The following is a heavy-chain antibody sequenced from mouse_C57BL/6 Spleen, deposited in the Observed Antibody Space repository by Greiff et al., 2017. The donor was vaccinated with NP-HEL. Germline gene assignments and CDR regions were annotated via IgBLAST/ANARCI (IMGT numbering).Heavy chain of an antibody. CDR2: IYPGSGNT. D-gene: IGHD1-1*01. Sequence: QVQLKESGAELVRPGASVKLSCKASGYTFTDYYINWVKQRPGQGLEWIARIYPGSGNTYYNEKFKGKATLTAEKSSSTAYMQLSSLTSEDSAVYFCARSRDDLFGFAYWGQGTLVTVSA. J-gene: IGHJ3*01. V-gene: IGHV1-76*01. CDR3: ARSRDDLFGFAY. CDR1: GYTFTDYY.